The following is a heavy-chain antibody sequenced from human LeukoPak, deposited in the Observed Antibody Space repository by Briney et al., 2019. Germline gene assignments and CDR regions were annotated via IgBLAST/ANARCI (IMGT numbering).Heavy chain of an antibody. Sequence: PGGPLRLSCAASGFTFDDYAMHWVRQAPGQGLEWGSGISWNSGSIGYADSVKGRFTISRDNAKNSLYLQMNSLRAEDTALYYCAKGGEVTAIYYFDYWGQGTLVTVSS. D-gene: IGHD2-21*02. CDR2: ISWNSGSI. CDR1: GFTFDDYA. CDR3: AKGGEVTAIYYFDY. J-gene: IGHJ4*02. V-gene: IGHV3-9*01.